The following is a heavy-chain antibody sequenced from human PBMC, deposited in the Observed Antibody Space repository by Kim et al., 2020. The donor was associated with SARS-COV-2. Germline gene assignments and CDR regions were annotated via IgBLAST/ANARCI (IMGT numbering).Heavy chain of an antibody. D-gene: IGHD3-22*01. Sequence: SETLSLTCTVSGGSISSSSYYWGWIRQPPGKGLEWIGSIYYRESTYYNPSLKSRVTISVDRSKNQFSLKLTSVTAADTAVYYCARRSNLETPPSRYDSSGYYYFDYWGQGTLVTVSS. V-gene: IGHV4-39*01. CDR3: ARRSNLETPPSRYDSSGYYYFDY. CDR2: IYYREST. J-gene: IGHJ4*02. CDR1: GGSISSSSYY.